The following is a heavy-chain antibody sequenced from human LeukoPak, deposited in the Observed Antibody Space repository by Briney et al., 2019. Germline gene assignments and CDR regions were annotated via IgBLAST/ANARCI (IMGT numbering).Heavy chain of an antibody. CDR1: GYTFTSYG. J-gene: IGHJ4*02. D-gene: IGHD4-23*01. CDR2: ISVYNGNT. CDR3: ARAGRWARYYFDY. Sequence: GASVKVFCRASGYTFTSYGISWVRQAPGQGLEWVGWISVYNGNTNYAQKPQGRDTMTTDTSTSTAYMELRSLRSDATAVYYCARAGRWARYYFDYWGQGTLVTVSS. V-gene: IGHV1-18*01.